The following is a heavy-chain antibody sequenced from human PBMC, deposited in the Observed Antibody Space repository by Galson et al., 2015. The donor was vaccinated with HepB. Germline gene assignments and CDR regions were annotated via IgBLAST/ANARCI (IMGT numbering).Heavy chain of an antibody. CDR2: IIPIFRTA. CDR1: GGTFNNYA. D-gene: IGHD2-2*02. CDR3: ARAEGQYTNSYYYYMNV. Sequence: SVKVSCKASGGTFNNYAISWVRQAPGQGLEWMGGIIPIFRTAHYAQRFQGRVTITADESTNTAYMELSSLRSEDTAICYCARAEGQYTNSYYYYMNVWGEGTTVTVSS. V-gene: IGHV1-69*13. J-gene: IGHJ6*03.